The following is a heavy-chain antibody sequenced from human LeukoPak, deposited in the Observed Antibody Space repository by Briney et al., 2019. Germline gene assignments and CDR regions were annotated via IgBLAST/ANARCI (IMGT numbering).Heavy chain of an antibody. V-gene: IGHV4-31*03. CDR3: ARDNYYDSSAPDY. D-gene: IGHD3-22*01. J-gene: IGHJ4*02. CDR2: IYYSGST. Sequence: SETLSLTCTVSGGSISSGDYYWSWIRQHPGKGLEWIGYIYYSGSTYYNPSLKSRVTISVDTSKNQFSLKLSSVTAADTAVYYCARDNYYDSSAPDYWGQGTLVTVSS. CDR1: GGSISSGDYY.